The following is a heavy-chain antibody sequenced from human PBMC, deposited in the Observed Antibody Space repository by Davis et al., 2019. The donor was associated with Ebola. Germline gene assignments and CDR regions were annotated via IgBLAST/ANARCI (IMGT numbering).Heavy chain of an antibody. CDR1: GDSISSGSYY. D-gene: IGHD2-15*01. Sequence: SETLSLTCTVSGDSISSGSYYWSWIRQPAGKGLEWIGHMYTSGTTNYNASLKSRVTISADTSKNQLFLKLSSVTASDTAVYYCSRVGYCSGGDCPPQWGPGTLVTVSS. J-gene: IGHJ4*01. V-gene: IGHV4-61*09. CDR2: MYTSGTT. CDR3: SRVGYCSGGDCPPQ.